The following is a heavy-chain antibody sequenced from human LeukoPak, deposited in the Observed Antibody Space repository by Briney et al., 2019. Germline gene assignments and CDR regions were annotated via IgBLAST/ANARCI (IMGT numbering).Heavy chain of an antibody. D-gene: IGHD6-6*01. CDR3: ASHANFEYSSSSGFDY. CDR1: GFTFSSYA. Sequence: GGSLRLSCAASGFTFSSYAMHWVRQAPGKGLEWVAVISYDGSNKYYADSVKGRFAISRDNSKNTLYLQMNSLRAEDTAVYYCASHANFEYSSSSGFDYWGQGTLVTVSS. V-gene: IGHV3-30*09. J-gene: IGHJ4*02. CDR2: ISYDGSNK.